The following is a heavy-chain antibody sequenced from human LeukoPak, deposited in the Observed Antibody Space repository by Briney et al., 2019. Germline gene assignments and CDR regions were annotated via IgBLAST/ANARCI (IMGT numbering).Heavy chain of an antibody. CDR1: GGSFSGYY. CDR2: INHSGST. J-gene: IGHJ6*02. Sequence: SETLSLTCAVYGGSFSGYYWSWIRQPPGKGLEWIGEINHSGSTNYNPSLKSRVTISVDTSKNQFSLQLNSVTPEDTAVYYCARGVGDDTRYYYYGMDVWGQGTTVTVSS. V-gene: IGHV4-34*01. CDR3: ARGVGDDTRYYYYGMDV. D-gene: IGHD3-16*01.